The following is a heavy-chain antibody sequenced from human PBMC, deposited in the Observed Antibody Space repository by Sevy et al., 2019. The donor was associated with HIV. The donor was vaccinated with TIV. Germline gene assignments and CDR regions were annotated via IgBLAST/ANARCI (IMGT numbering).Heavy chain of an antibody. Sequence: SETLSLTCTVSGGSISSSSYYWGWIRQPPGKGLEWIWSIYYSGSTYYNPSLKSRVTISVDTSKNQFSLKLSSVTAADTAVYYCARRGNDFWSGFTYYYYMDVWGKGTTVTVSS. V-gene: IGHV4-39*01. CDR3: ARRGNDFWSGFTYYYYMDV. CDR1: GGSISSSSYY. J-gene: IGHJ6*03. D-gene: IGHD3-3*01. CDR2: IYYSGST.